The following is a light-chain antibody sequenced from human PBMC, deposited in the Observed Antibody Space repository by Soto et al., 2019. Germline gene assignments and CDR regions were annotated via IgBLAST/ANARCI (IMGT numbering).Light chain of an antibody. CDR1: QSVGASY. CDR2: GAS. Sequence: EMVLTQSPGTLSLSPGERATLSCRASQSVGASYLAWYQQKPGQAPRLLIYGASTRATGIPARFSGSGSGTDFTLTISSLQPEDFATYYCQQSYSTPLFGQGTRLEIK. V-gene: IGKV3-20*01. CDR3: QQSYSTPL. J-gene: IGKJ5*01.